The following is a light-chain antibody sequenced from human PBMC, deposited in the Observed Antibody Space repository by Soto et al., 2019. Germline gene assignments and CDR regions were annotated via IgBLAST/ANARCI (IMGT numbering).Light chain of an antibody. V-gene: IGKV1-39*01. J-gene: IGKJ5*01. CDR3: QQRYIDSFT. Sequence: IQMTQSPSSLSASVGDRVTITFQASQDISNYLNWYQKKPGKAPNLLIYDASLFQSGVPSRFSGSGGGTAFTLSISSGQPQDFVTHYCQQRYIDSFTFGQGTRLEIK. CDR2: DAS. CDR1: QDISNY.